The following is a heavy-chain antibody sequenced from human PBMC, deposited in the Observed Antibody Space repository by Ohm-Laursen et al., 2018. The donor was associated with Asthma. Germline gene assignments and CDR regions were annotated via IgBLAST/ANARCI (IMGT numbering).Heavy chain of an antibody. CDR3: TTGTN. Sequence: SLRLSCAASGYTFSRYSIHWVRQVPGKGLEWVANIKEDGSERYYVDSVKGRFTISRDNAKNSVYLQMNSLRAEDTAVYYCTTGTNWGQGTLVTVSS. V-gene: IGHV3-7*01. CDR2: IKEDGSER. D-gene: IGHD1-26*01. J-gene: IGHJ4*02. CDR1: GYTFSRYS.